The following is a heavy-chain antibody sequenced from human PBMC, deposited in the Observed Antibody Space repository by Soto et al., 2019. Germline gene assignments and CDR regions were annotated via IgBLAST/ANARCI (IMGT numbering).Heavy chain of an antibody. Sequence: ASVKVSCKASGYTFTGYYMNWVRQAPGQGIEWMRWINPNSGGTNYAQKFQGWVTMTRDTSKSTAYMELSRLRSDDTAVYYCARSAVEYSNSYYFDSWGQGTLVTVSS. CDR2: INPNSGGT. CDR1: GYTFTGYY. J-gene: IGHJ4*02. CDR3: ARSAVEYSNSYYFDS. D-gene: IGHD6-6*01. V-gene: IGHV1-2*04.